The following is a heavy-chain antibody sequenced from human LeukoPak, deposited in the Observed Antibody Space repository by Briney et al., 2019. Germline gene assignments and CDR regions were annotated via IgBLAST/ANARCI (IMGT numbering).Heavy chain of an antibody. CDR2: IYYSGST. CDR3: ARGRTGYQLLPTKKNYQYSYMDV. CDR1: GGSISSGSYY. V-gene: IGHV4-61*10. J-gene: IGHJ6*03. Sequence: SETLSLTCTVSGGSISSGSYYWSWIRQPAGKGLEWIGCIYYSGSTNYNPSLKSRVTISVDTSKNHFSLKLNSLTAADTAVYYCARGRTGYQLLPTKKNYQYSYMDVWGKGTTVTVSS. D-gene: IGHD2-2*01.